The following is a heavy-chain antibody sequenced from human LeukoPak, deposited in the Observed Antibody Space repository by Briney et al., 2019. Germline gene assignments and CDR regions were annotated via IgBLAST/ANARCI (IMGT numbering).Heavy chain of an antibody. CDR2: ISWNSGSI. D-gene: IGHD6-6*01. J-gene: IGHJ6*02. V-gene: IGHV3-9*01. Sequence: PGGSLRLSCAASGFTFDDYAMHWLRQAPGKGLEWVSGISWNSGSIGYADSVKGRFTISRDNAKNSLYLQMNSLRAEDTALYYCAKDSGGGSSDSYYYYGMDVWGQGTTVTVSS. CDR1: GFTFDDYA. CDR3: AKDSGGGSSDSYYYYGMDV.